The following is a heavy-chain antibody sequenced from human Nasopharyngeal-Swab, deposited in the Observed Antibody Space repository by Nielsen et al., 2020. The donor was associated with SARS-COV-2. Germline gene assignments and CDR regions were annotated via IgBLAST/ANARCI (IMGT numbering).Heavy chain of an antibody. CDR2: VYSSGDS. CDR1: GGSINSGTYY. D-gene: IGHD5-24*01. Sequence: SETLSLTCSVSVSGGSINSGTYYWNWIRQPAGKGLEWLGRVYSSGDSDYNPSLQGRITISMDASTNQLSLELTSVTAADTALYYCAWGDKTLVRDGFDVWGQGTMVTVSS. CDR3: AWGDKTLVRDGFDV. J-gene: IGHJ3*01. V-gene: IGHV4-61*02.